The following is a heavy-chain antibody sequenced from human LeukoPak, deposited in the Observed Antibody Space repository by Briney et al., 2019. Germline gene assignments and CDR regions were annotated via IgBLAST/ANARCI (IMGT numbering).Heavy chain of an antibody. CDR3: AREHGNYLRH. D-gene: IGHD1-7*01. J-gene: IGHJ4*02. V-gene: IGHV3-48*01. CDR2: ISTSGSTL. CDR1: GITFSSYS. Sequence: GGSLRLSCAASGITFSSYSMNWVRQAPGKGLEWVSYISTSGSTLHYADSVKGRFTVSRDNANNSLYLQMNSLRAEDTAVYYCAREHGNYLRHWGQGTPVTVSS.